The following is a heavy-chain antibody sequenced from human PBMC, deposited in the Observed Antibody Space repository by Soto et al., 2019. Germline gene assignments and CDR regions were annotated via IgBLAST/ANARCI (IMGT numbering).Heavy chain of an antibody. V-gene: IGHV3-30*18. CDR3: AKDLGGYSYGVMDV. D-gene: IGHD5-18*01. CDR2: ISYDGSNK. Sequence: QVQLVESGGGEVQPGRSLRLSCAASGFTFSSYGMHWVRQAPGKGLEWVAVISYDGSNKYYADSVKGRFTISRDNSKNTLYLQMNSLRAEDTAVYYCAKDLGGYSYGVMDVWGKGTTVTVSS. CDR1: GFTFSSYG. J-gene: IGHJ6*03.